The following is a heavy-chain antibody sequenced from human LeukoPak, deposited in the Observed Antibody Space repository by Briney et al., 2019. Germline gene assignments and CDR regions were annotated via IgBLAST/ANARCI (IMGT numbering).Heavy chain of an antibody. D-gene: IGHD4-23*01. CDR1: GFTFSSYW. CDR3: AKKGHTGHGNDAFDI. J-gene: IGHJ3*02. Sequence: PGGSLRLSCAASGFTFSSYWMSWVRQAPGKGLEWVANIKQDGSEKYYVDSVKGRFTISRDNAKNSLYLQMNSLRAEDTALYYCAKKGHTGHGNDAFDIWGQGTMVTVSS. V-gene: IGHV3-7*03. CDR2: IKQDGSEK.